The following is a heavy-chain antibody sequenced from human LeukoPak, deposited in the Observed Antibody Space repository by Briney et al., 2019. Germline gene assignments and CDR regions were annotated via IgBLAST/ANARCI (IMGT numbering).Heavy chain of an antibody. V-gene: IGHV5-51*01. CDR2: IYPADSDT. D-gene: IGHD4-17*01. CDR1: GYSFTNYW. Sequence: GESLKISCKGSGYSFTNYWIGWVRQMPGKGLEWMGIIYPADSDTRYSPSFQGQVTISADKSITTAYLQWSSLKASDTAMYYCARLNDYGDLRYFDYWGRGTLVTVSS. CDR3: ARLNDYGDLRYFDY. J-gene: IGHJ4*02.